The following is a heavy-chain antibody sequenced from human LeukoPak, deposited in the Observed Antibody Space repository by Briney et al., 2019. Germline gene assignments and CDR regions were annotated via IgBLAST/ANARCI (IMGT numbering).Heavy chain of an antibody. CDR2: ISSSSSTI. Sequence: PGGSLRLSCAASGFTFSSYSMNWVRQAPGKGLEWVPYISSSSSTIYYADSVKGRFTISRDNAKNSLYLQMNSLRAEDTAVYYCARAVTPYYYYYMDVWGKGTTVTVSS. CDR1: GFTFSSYS. J-gene: IGHJ6*03. CDR3: ARAVTPYYYYYMDV. D-gene: IGHD2-21*02. V-gene: IGHV3-48*01.